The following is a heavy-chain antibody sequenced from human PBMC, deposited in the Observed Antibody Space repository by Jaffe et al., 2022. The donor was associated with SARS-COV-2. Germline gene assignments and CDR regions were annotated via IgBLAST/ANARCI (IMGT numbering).Heavy chain of an antibody. D-gene: IGHD1-26*01. CDR1: GGSLTNYY. V-gene: IGHV4-59*01. J-gene: IGHJ4*02. CDR3: ARARSGSGTFRDYFDY. CDR2: IYYGGSI. Sequence: QVQLQESGPGLLKPSETLSLTCTVSGGSLTNYYWNWIRQPPGGGLEWIGYIYYGGSINYDPSLKSRVTMSVDTSKNQFSLNLYSVTAADTAVYYCARARSGSGTFRDYFDYWGQGALVTVSS.